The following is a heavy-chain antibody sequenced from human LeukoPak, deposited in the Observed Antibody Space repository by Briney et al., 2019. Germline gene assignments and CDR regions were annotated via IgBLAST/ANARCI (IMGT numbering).Heavy chain of an antibody. V-gene: IGHV1-69*13. Sequence: GASVKVSCTASGGTFSSYAISWVRQAPGQGLEWMGGIIPIFGTANYAQKFQGRVTITADESTSTAYMELSSLRSEDTAVYYCARDNSTSRADTIFGVVIIRVNYYYGMDVWGQGTTVTVSS. D-gene: IGHD3-3*01. CDR3: ARDNSTSRADTIFGVVIIRVNYYYGMDV. CDR1: GGTFSSYA. CDR2: IIPIFGTA. J-gene: IGHJ6*02.